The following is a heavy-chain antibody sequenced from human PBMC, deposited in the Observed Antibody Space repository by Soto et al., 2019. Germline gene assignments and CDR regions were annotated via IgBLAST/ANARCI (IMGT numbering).Heavy chain of an antibody. J-gene: IGHJ4*02. Sequence: PGGSLRLSCAASGFTFDDYAMHWVRQAPGKGLEWVSGISWNSGSIGYLDSVKGRFTISRDNAKNSLFLQMNSLRAADTALYFCARDDGLFDYWGQGSLVTVSS. CDR3: ARDDGLFDY. V-gene: IGHV3-9*01. CDR1: GFTFDDYA. CDR2: ISWNSGSI.